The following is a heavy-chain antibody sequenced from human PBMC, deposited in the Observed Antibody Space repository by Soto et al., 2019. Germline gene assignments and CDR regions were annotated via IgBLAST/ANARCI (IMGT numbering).Heavy chain of an antibody. CDR2: TYYRSKWYN. CDR1: GDSVSSNSAA. D-gene: IGHD3-3*01. Sequence: SQTLSLTCAISGDSVSSNSAAWNWIRQSPSRGLEWLGRTYYRSKWYNDYAVSVKSRIIINPDTSKNQFSLQLNSVTPEDTAVYYCASLLWSGYYTTYYYYGMDVWGQGTTVTVSS. V-gene: IGHV6-1*01. J-gene: IGHJ6*02. CDR3: ASLLWSGYYTTYYYYGMDV.